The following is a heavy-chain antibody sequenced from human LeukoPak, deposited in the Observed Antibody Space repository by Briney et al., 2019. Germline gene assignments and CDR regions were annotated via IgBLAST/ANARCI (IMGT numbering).Heavy chain of an antibody. J-gene: IGHJ5*01. CDR3: ARQSRATGTLDS. Sequence: SETLSLTCTVSGGSISSYYWSWIRQPPGKGLEWIGYIYYSGSTNYNPSLKSRVAISLDTFKNQFSLKLSSVTAADTAVYYCARQSRATGTLDSWGQGTLVTVSS. CDR1: GGSISSYY. D-gene: IGHD6-13*01. V-gene: IGHV4-59*08. CDR2: IYYSGST.